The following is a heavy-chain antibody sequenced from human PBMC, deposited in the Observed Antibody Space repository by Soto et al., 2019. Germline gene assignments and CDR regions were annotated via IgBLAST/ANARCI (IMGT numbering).Heavy chain of an antibody. J-gene: IGHJ4*02. D-gene: IGHD2-2*01. CDR1: GFTFSSYS. Sequence: EVQLVESGGGLVKPGGSLRLSCAASGFTFSSYSMNWVRQAPGKGLEWVSAISSSSSYIYYADSVKGRFTISRDNAKNSLYLQMNSLRAEDTAVYYGARPGHCSSTSCYIPLGYWGKGTLVTVSS. CDR3: ARPGHCSSTSCYIPLGY. CDR2: ISSSSSYI. V-gene: IGHV3-21*01.